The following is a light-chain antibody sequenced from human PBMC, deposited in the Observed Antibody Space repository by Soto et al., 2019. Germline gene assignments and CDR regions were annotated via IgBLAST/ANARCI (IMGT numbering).Light chain of an antibody. V-gene: IGKV3-15*01. CDR2: GAS. CDR1: QSFSSSY. Sequence: IVLTQSPGTLSLSPGERATLSCRASQSFSSSYLAWYQQKPGQAPRLLIYGASTRATGIPARFSGSGSGTEFTLTISSLQSEDFAVYYCQQYNNWPPPITFGQGTRLEIK. CDR3: QQYNNWPPPIT. J-gene: IGKJ5*01.